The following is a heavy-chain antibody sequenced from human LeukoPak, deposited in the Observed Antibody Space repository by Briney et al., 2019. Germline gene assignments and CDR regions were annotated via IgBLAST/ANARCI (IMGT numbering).Heavy chain of an antibody. CDR2: ISGSGGST. Sequence: GRSLRLSCAASGFTFSSYAMHWVRQAPGKGLEWFSAISGSGGSTYYADSVKGRFTIFRDNSKNTLYLQMNSLRAEDTAVYYCAKRGPGIQLWHCFDCWGQGTLVTVSS. CDR3: AKRGPGIQLWHCFDC. J-gene: IGHJ4*02. CDR1: GFTFSSYA. V-gene: IGHV3-23*01. D-gene: IGHD5-18*01.